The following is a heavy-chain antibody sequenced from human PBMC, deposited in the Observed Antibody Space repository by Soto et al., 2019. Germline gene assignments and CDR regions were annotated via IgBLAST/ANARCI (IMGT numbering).Heavy chain of an antibody. CDR1: GFTFSSYA. CDR3: AKEHCSGGSCYRYYYYGMDV. J-gene: IGHJ6*02. D-gene: IGHD2-15*01. Sequence: LRLSCAASGFTFSSYAMSWVRQAPGKGLEWVSAISGSGGSTYYADSVKGRFTISRDNSKNTLYLQMNSLRAEDTAVYYCAKEHCSGGSCYRYYYYGMDVWGQGTTVTVSS. V-gene: IGHV3-23*01. CDR2: ISGSGGST.